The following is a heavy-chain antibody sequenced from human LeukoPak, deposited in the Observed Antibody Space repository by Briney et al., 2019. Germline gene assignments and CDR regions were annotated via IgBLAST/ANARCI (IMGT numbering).Heavy chain of an antibody. CDR3: AKDSTHYRVWDDYDSRGLYY. D-gene: IGHD3-22*01. J-gene: IGHJ4*02. V-gene: IGHV1-18*01. Sequence: ASVKVSCKASGYTFTSYGISWVRQAPGQGLEWMGWISAYNGNTNYAQKLQGRVTMTTDTSTSTAYMELRSLRSDDTAVYYCAKDSTHYRVWDDYDSRGLYYWGQGTLVTVSS. CDR2: ISAYNGNT. CDR1: GYTFTSYG.